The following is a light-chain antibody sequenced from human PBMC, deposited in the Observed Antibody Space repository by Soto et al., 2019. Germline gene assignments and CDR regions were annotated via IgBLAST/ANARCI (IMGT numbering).Light chain of an antibody. CDR3: QQYGGSPIT. V-gene: IGKV3-20*01. Sequence: EIVLTQSPGTLSLSPGERATLSCRASQSVSSSLAWYQQKTGQAPRLXISGASSRATGIPDRFSGSGSETDFTLTIRRLEPEDFALYYCQQYGGSPITFGQGTRLEIK. CDR2: GAS. CDR1: QSVSSS. J-gene: IGKJ5*01.